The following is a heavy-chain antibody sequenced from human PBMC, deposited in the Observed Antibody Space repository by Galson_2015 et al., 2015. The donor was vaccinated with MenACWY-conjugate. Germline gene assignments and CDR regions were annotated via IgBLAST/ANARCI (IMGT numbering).Heavy chain of an antibody. D-gene: IGHD3-22*01. Sequence: SLRLSCAASGFTFSSYAMGWVRQAPGKGLEWVSGISGSADSTYYADSVKGRFTISRDNSRNTLYLQMNSLRAEDTAVFYCAKVGSSGYYYYFDYWGQGTLVTVSS. CDR1: GFTFSSYA. J-gene: IGHJ4*02. CDR2: ISGSADST. V-gene: IGHV3-23*01. CDR3: AKVGSSGYYYYFDY.